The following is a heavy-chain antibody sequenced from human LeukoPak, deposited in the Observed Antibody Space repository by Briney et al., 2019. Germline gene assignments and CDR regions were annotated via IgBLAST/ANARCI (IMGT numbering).Heavy chain of an antibody. V-gene: IGHV1-18*01. D-gene: IGHD6-6*01. CDR3: ARAVGIADRRGNFDY. J-gene: IGHJ4*02. Sequence: ASVKVSCKASGYTFTSYGISWVRQAPGQRLEWMGWISAYNGNTNYAQKLQGRVTMTTDTSTSTAYMELRSLRSDDTAVYYCARAVGIADRRGNFDYWGQGTLVTVSS. CDR1: GYTFTSYG. CDR2: ISAYNGNT.